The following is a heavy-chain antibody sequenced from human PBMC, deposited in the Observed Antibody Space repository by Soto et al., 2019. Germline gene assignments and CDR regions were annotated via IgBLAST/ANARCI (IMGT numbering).Heavy chain of an antibody. CDR3: STSLDY. CDR1: GFIFSSYE. J-gene: IGHJ4*02. V-gene: IGHV3-48*03. CDR2: ISSSGSTI. Sequence: PGGSLRLSCAASGFIFSSYEMNWVRQAPGKGLEWVSYISSSGSTIYYADSVKGRFTISRDNTKNSLYLQMSSLTAEDSALYYCSTSLDYWGQGTLVTVSS.